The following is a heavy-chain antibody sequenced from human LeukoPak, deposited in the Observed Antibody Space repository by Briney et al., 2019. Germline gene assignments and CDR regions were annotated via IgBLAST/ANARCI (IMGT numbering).Heavy chain of an antibody. J-gene: IGHJ3*02. CDR2: INGDGSST. V-gene: IGHV3-74*01. D-gene: IGHD4-17*01. CDR1: GFTFSSDW. Sequence: PGGSLRLSCAASGFTFSSDWMHWVRQAPGKGLVWVSRINGDGSSTSYADSVKGRLTISRDNAKNTLYMQMNSLRAEDTAVYYCARGDYGVNDGFDIWGQGTMVTVSS. CDR3: ARGDYGVNDGFDI.